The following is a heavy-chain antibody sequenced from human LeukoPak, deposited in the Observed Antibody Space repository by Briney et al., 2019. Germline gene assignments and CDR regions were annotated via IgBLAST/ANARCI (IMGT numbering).Heavy chain of an antibody. CDR2: IKSKTDGGTT. Sequence: GGSLRLSCAASGFTFSRYAMHWVRQAPGKGLEWVGRIKSKTDGGTTDYAVPVKGRFTISRDDSKNTLYLQMNSLKTEDTAVYYCTTDGDRALDAFDIWGQGTMVTVSS. CDR1: GFTFSRYA. D-gene: IGHD2-21*01. CDR3: TTDGDRALDAFDI. V-gene: IGHV3-15*01. J-gene: IGHJ3*02.